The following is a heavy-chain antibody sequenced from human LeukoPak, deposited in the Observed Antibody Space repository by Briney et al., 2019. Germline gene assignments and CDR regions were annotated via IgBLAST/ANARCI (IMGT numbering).Heavy chain of an antibody. V-gene: IGHV3-53*01. D-gene: IGHD3-10*01. CDR3: ARAGIYGSGSLEAFDI. J-gene: IGHJ3*02. CDR2: IYSAGST. CDR1: GFTVSSNY. Sequence: GGSLRLSCAASGFTVSSNYMSWVRQAPGKGLEWVSVIYSAGSTYYADSVKGRFTISRDDSKNTLYLRMNSLRAEDTAVYYCARAGIYGSGSLEAFDIWGQGTMVTVSS.